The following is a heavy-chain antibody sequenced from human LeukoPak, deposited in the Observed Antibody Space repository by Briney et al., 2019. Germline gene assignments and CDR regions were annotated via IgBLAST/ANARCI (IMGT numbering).Heavy chain of an antibody. J-gene: IGHJ3*02. D-gene: IGHD3-22*01. Sequence: PGGSLRLSCEASGFTFSSYAMTWVRQAPWKGLEWVSSISGSGYYTYYADSVQGRFTISRDNSKNTLYLQMNSLRAEDTAVYYCASLRITMIVVAIDAFDIWGQGTMVTVSS. CDR2: ISGSGYYT. CDR1: GFTFSSYA. V-gene: IGHV3-23*01. CDR3: ASLRITMIVVAIDAFDI.